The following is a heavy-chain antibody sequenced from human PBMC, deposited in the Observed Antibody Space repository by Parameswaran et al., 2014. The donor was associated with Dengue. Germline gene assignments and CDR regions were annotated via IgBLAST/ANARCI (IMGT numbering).Heavy chain of an antibody. D-gene: IGHD6-19*01. J-gene: IGHJ4*02. CDR3: ARDSSGWYEGLGY. Sequence: RWIRQPPGKGLEWVANIKQDGSEKYYVDSVKGRFTISRDNAKNSLYLQMNSLRTEDTAVYYCARDSSGWYEGLGYWGQGTLVTVSS. CDR2: IKQDGSEK. V-gene: IGHV3-7*01.